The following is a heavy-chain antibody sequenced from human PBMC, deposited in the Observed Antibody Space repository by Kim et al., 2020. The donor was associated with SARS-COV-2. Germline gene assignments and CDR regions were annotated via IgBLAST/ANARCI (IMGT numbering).Heavy chain of an antibody. J-gene: IGHJ4*02. Sequence: GGSLRLSCAASGFTFSSYGMHWVRQAPGKGLEWVAVISYDGSNKYYADSVKGRFTISRDNSKNTLYLQMNSLRAEDTAVYYCAKDHTAGTFDYWGQGTLVTVSS. CDR1: GFTFSSYG. CDR3: AKDHTAGTFDY. V-gene: IGHV3-30*18. D-gene: IGHD6-13*01. CDR2: ISYDGSNK.